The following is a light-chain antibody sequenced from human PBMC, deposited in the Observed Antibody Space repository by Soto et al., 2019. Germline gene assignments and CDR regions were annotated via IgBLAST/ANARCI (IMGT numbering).Light chain of an antibody. CDR3: QEYVSSQIT. V-gene: IGKV3-20*01. J-gene: IGKJ5*01. CDR2: GAS. Sequence: EIVLTQSPGTLSLSPGERAALSCGASQSVGSSYLAWYQQKPGQAPRLLIYGASSRATGIPDRFSGSGSATDFTLTISRLEPDDFAVYYCQEYVSSQITFGQGIRLESK. CDR1: QSVGSSY.